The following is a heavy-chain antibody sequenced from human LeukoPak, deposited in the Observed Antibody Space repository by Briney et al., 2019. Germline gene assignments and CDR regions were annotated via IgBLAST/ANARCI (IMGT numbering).Heavy chain of an antibody. D-gene: IGHD3-22*01. V-gene: IGHV4-39*01. CDR3: ARRHYYDSSGYHY. CDR1: GGSISSSSYY. J-gene: IGHJ4*02. Sequence: SETLSLTCTVSGGSISSSSYYWGWIRQPPGKGLEWIGSVYYSGSTYYNPSLKSRVTISVDTSKNQFSLKLSSVTAADTAVYYCARRHYYDSSGYHYWGQGTLVTVSS. CDR2: VYYSGST.